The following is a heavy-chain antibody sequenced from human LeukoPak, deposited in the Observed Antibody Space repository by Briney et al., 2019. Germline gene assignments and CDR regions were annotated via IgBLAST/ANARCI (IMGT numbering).Heavy chain of an antibody. CDR1: GGPISSYY. CDR2: IYYSGST. CDR3: ARNSCPSGSCYDNRGYFDY. Sequence: PSETLSLTCTVSGGPISSYYWRWIRQPPGKGLEWIGYIYYSGSTNYNPSLKSRVTISVDTSKNQFSLKLSSVTAADTAGYYCARNSCPSGSCYDNRGYFDYWGQGTLVTVSS. V-gene: IGHV4-59*08. D-gene: IGHD2-15*01. J-gene: IGHJ4*02.